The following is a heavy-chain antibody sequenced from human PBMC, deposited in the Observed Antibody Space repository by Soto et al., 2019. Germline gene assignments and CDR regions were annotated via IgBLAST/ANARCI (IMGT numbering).Heavy chain of an antibody. CDR3: ARTDIVTTNWFDP. D-gene: IGHD5-12*01. CDR2: INHRGST. J-gene: IGHJ5*02. CDR1: GESFIGYY. Sequence: QVHLQQWGAGLLKPSETLSLTCAVYGESFIGYYWTWIRQPPGKGLEWNGEINHRGSTNYNPSLNSRVTISIDTSKNQFSLKLTSVTAADTSVYYCARTDIVTTNWFDPWGQGTLVTVSS. V-gene: IGHV4-34*02.